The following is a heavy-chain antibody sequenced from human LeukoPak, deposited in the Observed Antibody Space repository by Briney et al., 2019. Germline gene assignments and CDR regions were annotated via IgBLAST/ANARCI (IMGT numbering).Heavy chain of an antibody. J-gene: IGHJ5*02. Sequence: PSETLSLTCTVSGGSISNSATYYWGWVRQPPGKGLEWIGSVYYSGSTYYNPSLKSRLMISVDTSKNQFSLKLSSVAAADTAVYYCTRHYTNPRFDPWGQGTLVTVSS. CDR3: TRHYTNPRFDP. CDR2: VYYSGST. D-gene: IGHD1-14*01. CDR1: GGSISNSATYY. V-gene: IGHV4-39*01.